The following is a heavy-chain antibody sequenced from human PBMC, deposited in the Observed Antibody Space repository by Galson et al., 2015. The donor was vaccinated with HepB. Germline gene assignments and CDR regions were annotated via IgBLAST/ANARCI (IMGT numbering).Heavy chain of an antibody. CDR2: MNPNSGNT. V-gene: IGHV1-8*01. CDR3: ARELDGYNSRDFDY. CDR1: GYTFTSYD. D-gene: IGHD5-24*01. J-gene: IGHJ4*02. Sequence: SVKVSCKASGYTFTSYDINWVRQATGQGLEWMGWMNPNSGNTGYAQKFQGRVTMTRNTSISTAYMELSSLRSEDTAVYYCARELDGYNSRDFDYWGQGTLVTVSS.